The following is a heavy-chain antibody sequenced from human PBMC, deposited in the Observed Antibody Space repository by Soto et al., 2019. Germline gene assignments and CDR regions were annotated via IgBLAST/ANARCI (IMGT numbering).Heavy chain of an antibody. D-gene: IGHD5-18*01. CDR3: ARDFVDTAMVTGNYGMDV. J-gene: IGHJ6*02. CDR1: GGSISSGDYY. Sequence: LSLTCTVSGGSISSGDYYWSWIRQPPGKGLEWIGYIYYSGSTYYNPSLKSRVTISVDTSKNQFSLKLSSVTAADTAVYYCARDFVDTAMVTGNYGMDVWGQGTTVTVSS. CDR2: IYYSGST. V-gene: IGHV4-30-4*01.